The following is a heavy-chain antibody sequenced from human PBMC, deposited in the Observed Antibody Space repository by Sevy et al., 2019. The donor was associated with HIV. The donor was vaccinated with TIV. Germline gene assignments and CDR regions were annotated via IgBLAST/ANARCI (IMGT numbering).Heavy chain of an antibody. CDR3: ARNGDYGGNSYWYDP. V-gene: IGHV4-61*01. Sequence: SETLSLTCPVSGGSVCSGSYYWSWIRQPPGKGLEWIGYIYYSGSTNYNPSLKSRVTISVDTSKNQFSLKLSSVTAADTAVYYCARNGDYGGNSYWYDPWGQGTLVTVSS. J-gene: IGHJ5*02. CDR1: GGSVCSGSYY. CDR2: IYYSGST. D-gene: IGHD4-17*01.